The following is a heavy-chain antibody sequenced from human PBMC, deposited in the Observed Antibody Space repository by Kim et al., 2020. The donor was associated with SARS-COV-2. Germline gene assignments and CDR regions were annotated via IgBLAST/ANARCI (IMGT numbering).Heavy chain of an antibody. J-gene: IGHJ3*02. Sequence: DSVKGRFTISRDNSKNTLYLQMNSLRAEDTAVYYCAKDHSSSWGLDAFDIWGQGTMVTVSS. CDR3: AKDHSSSWGLDAFDI. V-gene: IGHV3-23*01. D-gene: IGHD6-13*01.